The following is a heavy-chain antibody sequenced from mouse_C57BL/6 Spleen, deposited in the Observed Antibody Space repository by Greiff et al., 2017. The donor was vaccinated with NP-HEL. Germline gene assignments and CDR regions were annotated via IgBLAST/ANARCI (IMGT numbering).Heavy chain of an antibody. CDR1: GYTFTSYG. V-gene: IGHV1-81*01. Sequence: QVQLQQSGAELARPGASVKLSCKASGYTFTSYGISWVKQRTGQGLEWIGEIYPRSGNTYYNEKFKGKATLTADKSSSTAYMELRSLTSEDSAVYFCARGYYDYDDYAMDYWGQGTSVTVSS. J-gene: IGHJ4*01. D-gene: IGHD2-4*01. CDR3: ARGYYDYDDYAMDY. CDR2: IYPRSGNT.